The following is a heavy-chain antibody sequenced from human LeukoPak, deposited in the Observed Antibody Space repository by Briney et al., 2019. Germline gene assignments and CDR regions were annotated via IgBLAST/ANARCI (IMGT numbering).Heavy chain of an antibody. CDR2: IYNDGMT. CDR1: GFTVSSSY. J-gene: IGHJ4*02. Sequence: GGSLRLSCAASGFTVSSSYISWVRQAPGKGLEWVSVIYNDGMTYHADSVKGRFTISRDNSKNTVYLQMDTLRAEDTAVYYCATIVPNVVATMLTDYWGQGTLVPVSS. D-gene: IGHD5-12*01. CDR3: ATIVPNVVATMLTDY. V-gene: IGHV3-53*01.